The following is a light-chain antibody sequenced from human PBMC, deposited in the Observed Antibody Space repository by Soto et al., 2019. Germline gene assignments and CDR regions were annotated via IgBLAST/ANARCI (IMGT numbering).Light chain of an antibody. Sequence: QSVLTQPASVSGSPGQSITISCTGTSSDVGSYNLVSWYQQHPGKAPKLMIYEGSKRPSGVSNRFSGSKSVNTASLTISGLQAEDEADYYCCSYAGSSTFPWVFGTGTKVTVL. V-gene: IGLV2-23*03. J-gene: IGLJ1*01. CDR1: SSDVGSYNL. CDR2: EGS. CDR3: CSYAGSSTFPWV.